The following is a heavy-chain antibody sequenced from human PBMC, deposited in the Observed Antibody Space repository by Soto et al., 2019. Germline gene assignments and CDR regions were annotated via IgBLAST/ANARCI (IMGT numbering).Heavy chain of an antibody. D-gene: IGHD3-10*01. V-gene: IGHV3-30-3*01. CDR3: ARDQGAYGSGSYYTFKPGGFYYYYGMDV. CDR2: ISYDGSNK. CDR1: GFTFSSYA. J-gene: IGHJ6*02. Sequence: QVQLVESGGGVVQPGRSLRLSCAASGFTFSSYAMHWVRQAPGKGLEWVAVISYDGSNKYYADSVKGRFTISRDNSKNTLYLQMNSLRAEDTAVYYCARDQGAYGSGSYYTFKPGGFYYYYGMDVWGQGTTVTVSS.